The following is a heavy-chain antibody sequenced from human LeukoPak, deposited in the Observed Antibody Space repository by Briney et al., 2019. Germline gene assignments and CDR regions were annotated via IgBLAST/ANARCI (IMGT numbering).Heavy chain of an antibody. D-gene: IGHD3-10*01. CDR3: ARDYYTSGSPNDY. Sequence: PGGSLRLSCAAPGFIFNTHSMNWVRQAPGKGLEWVSAISRSSSSIKYADSVKGRFTISRDNAKNTLYLQMNSLRAEDTAVYYCARDYYTSGSPNDYWGQGTLVTVSS. J-gene: IGHJ4*02. V-gene: IGHV3-21*01. CDR1: GFIFNTHS. CDR2: ISRSSSSI.